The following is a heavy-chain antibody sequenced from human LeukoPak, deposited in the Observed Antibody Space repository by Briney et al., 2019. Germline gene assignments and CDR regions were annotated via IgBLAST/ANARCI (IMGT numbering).Heavy chain of an antibody. J-gene: IGHJ5*01. D-gene: IGHD3-10*01. CDR3: ARSRQASGLFNS. Sequence: SETLSLTCTVSGYAITSGGFSWNWIRQPPGKGLEWIGCIYDRGPAYYNPSLKSRFTISVDRPKNQFFLDVTSLTAADTAVYYCARSRQASGLFNSWGQGTLVVVSS. V-gene: IGHV4-30-2*01. CDR1: GYAITSGGFS. CDR2: IYDRGPA.